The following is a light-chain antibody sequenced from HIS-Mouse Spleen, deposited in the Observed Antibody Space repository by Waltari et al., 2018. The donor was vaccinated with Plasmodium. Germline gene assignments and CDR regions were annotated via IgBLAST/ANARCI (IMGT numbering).Light chain of an antibody. J-gene: IGKJ2*01. V-gene: IGKV1-33*01. CDR3: QQYDNLPYT. CDR2: DAS. CDR1: QDISHY. Sequence: DIQMTQSPSSLSASVGDRVTITCQASQDISHYLNWYQQKPGKAPKLLIYDASNLETGVPSRFSGSGSVTDFTFTISSLQPEDIATYYCQQYDNLPYTFGQGTKLEIK.